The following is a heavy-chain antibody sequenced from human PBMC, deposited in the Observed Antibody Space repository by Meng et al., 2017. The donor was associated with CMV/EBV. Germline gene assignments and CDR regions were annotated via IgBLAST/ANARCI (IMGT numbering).Heavy chain of an antibody. V-gene: IGHV1-18*01. CDR2: ISAYNGNT. CDR3: ARDRSYCSGGSCYKIYDY. CDR1: DYTFTSYG. D-gene: IGHD2-15*01. Sequence: ASVKVSCKASDYTFTSYGISWVRQAPGQGLEWMGWISAYNGNTNYAQKLQGRVTMTTDTSTSTAYMELRSLRSDDTAVYYCARDRSYCSGGSCYKIYDYWGQGTLVTVSS. J-gene: IGHJ4*02.